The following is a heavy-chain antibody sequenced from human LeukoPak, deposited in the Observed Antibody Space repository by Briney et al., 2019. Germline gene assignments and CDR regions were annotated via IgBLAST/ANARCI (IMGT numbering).Heavy chain of an antibody. V-gene: IGHV3-23*01. D-gene: IGHD4-23*01. Sequence: PGGSLRLSCAASGFTFSSYAMSWVRQAPGKGLEWVSAISGSGGSTYYADSVKGRFTISRDNSKNTLYLQMNSLRAEDTAVYYCAKDGKASDWSQLDYWGQGTLVTVSS. CDR2: ISGSGGST. CDR3: AKDGKASDWSQLDY. J-gene: IGHJ4*02. CDR1: GFTFSSYA.